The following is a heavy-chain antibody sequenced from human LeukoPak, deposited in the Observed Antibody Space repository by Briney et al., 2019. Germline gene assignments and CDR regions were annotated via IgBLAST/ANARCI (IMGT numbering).Heavy chain of an antibody. CDR2: IYYSGST. J-gene: IGHJ4*02. V-gene: IGHV4-39*01. CDR1: GGSISSSSYY. CDR3: AIPRGYGYGYGEDY. D-gene: IGHD5-18*01. Sequence: PSETLSLTCTVSGGSISSSSYYWGWIRQPPGKGLEWIGSIYYSGSTYYNPSLKSRVTISVDTSKNQFSLKLSSVTAADTAVYYCAIPRGYGYGYGEDYWGQGTLVTVSS.